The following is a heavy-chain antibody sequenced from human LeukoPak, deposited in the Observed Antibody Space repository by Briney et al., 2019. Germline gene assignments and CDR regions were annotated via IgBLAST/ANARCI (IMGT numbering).Heavy chain of an antibody. CDR1: GDSVSSISVA. CDR3: ALARSEYHYGMDV. CDR2: TYYRSKWYN. J-gene: IGHJ6*02. V-gene: IGHV6-1*01. Sequence: SQTLSLTCAISGDSVSSISVAWNWIRQSPSRGLEWLGRTYYRSKWYNEYAVSVKGRININPDPSKNQFSLQLNSVTPEDTAVYYCALARSEYHYGMDVWGQGTTVTVSS.